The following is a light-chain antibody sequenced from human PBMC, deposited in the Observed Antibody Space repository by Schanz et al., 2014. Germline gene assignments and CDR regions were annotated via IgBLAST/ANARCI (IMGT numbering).Light chain of an antibody. V-gene: IGLV1-40*01. CDR2: GDK. CDR3: SSYGGNLGV. CDR1: SSNIGAGYD. J-gene: IGLJ1*01. Sequence: QSVLTQPPSVSGAPGQRVTISCTGSSSNIGAGYDVHWYQQLPGTAPKLLIYGDKRRPSGVPGRFSGSKSGTSASLAITGLQAEDEADYYCSSYGGNLGVFGTGTKLTVL.